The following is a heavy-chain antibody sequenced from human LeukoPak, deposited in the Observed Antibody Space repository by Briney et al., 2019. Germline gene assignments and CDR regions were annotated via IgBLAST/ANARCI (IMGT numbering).Heavy chain of an antibody. CDR2: INHSGET. CDR3: ARGGRGKWFDP. D-gene: IGHD3-10*01. Sequence: SETLSLTCAVYGGSFSGNYWSWIRQPPGKGLEWIGEINHSGETNYNPSLKSRVTISVYVSRNQFSLNLSSVTAADTAVYYCARGGRGKWFDPWGRGTLVTVSS. CDR1: GGSFSGNY. J-gene: IGHJ5*02. V-gene: IGHV4-34*01.